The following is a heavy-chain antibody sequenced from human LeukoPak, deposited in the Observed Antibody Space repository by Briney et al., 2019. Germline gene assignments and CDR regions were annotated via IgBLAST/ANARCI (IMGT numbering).Heavy chain of an antibody. D-gene: IGHD3-22*01. J-gene: IGHJ4*02. CDR2: ITGSGGST. Sequence: PGGSLRLSCAASGFTFSSYGMSWVRQAPGKGLEWVSAITGSGGSTFYVDSVKGRFTISRDNSKNTLYLQMNSLRAEDTAVYYCVTSSGYYSYWGQGTLVTVSS. CDR3: VTSSGYYSY. V-gene: IGHV3-23*01. CDR1: GFTFSSYG.